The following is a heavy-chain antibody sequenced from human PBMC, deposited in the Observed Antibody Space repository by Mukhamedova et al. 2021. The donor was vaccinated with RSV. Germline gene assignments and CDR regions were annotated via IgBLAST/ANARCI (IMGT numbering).Heavy chain of an antibody. CDR3: ARLRGGDSSGYYFDY. V-gene: IGHV4-59*08. J-gene: IGHJ4*02. D-gene: IGHD3-22*01. Sequence: SRVTISVDTSKNQFSLKLSSVTAADTAMYYCARLRGGDSSGYYFDYWGQGTLVTVSS.